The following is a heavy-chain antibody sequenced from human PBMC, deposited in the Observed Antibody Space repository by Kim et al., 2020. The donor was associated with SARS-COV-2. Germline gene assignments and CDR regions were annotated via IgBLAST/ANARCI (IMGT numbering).Heavy chain of an antibody. V-gene: IGHV3-53*05. CDR1: GFTVSDNY. CDR3: TGLRSDCAEYAVCYGKGYFDH. D-gene: IGHD2-2*01. Sequence: GGSLRLSCAVSGFTVSDNYMSWVRQAPGSGPELVSLVYTDGTIYHADSVKGRVPISRDTSKNILYLQINNLRIEDTAVYYCTGLRSDCAEYAVCYGKGYFDHWGQGMLVTVSS. J-gene: IGHJ4*02. CDR2: VYTDGTI.